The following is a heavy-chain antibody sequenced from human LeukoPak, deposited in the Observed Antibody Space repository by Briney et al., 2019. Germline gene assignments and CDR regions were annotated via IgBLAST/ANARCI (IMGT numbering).Heavy chain of an antibody. Sequence: GASVKVSCKVSGYTLTELSMHWVRQAPGKGLEWMGGFDPEDGETIYAQKFQGRVTMTEDTSTDTAYVELSSLRSEDTAVYYCATKLRYFDWSNFDYWGQGTLVTVSS. CDR3: ATKLRYFDWSNFDY. CDR2: FDPEDGET. D-gene: IGHD3-9*01. V-gene: IGHV1-24*01. CDR1: GYTLTELS. J-gene: IGHJ4*02.